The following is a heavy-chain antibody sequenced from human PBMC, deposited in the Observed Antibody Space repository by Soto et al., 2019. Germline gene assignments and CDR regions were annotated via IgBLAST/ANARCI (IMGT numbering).Heavy chain of an antibody. Sequence: QVQLQESGPGLVKPSETLSLTCTVSNDSISTYYWTWIRQPPGKGLEWIGFIYYSGRTNYNPSLQSRLTISVDTSRNQFSLKMNSVTAADTAVYYCARPGRDWGALHYWGQGTLVTVSS. J-gene: IGHJ4*02. CDR3: ARPGRDWGALHY. CDR2: IYYSGRT. CDR1: NDSISTYY. V-gene: IGHV4-59*08. D-gene: IGHD7-27*01.